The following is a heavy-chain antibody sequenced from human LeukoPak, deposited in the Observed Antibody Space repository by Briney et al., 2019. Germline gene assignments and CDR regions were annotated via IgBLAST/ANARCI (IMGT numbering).Heavy chain of an antibody. CDR2: INHSGST. CDR3: ARGVRITMIVVVMLAYFDY. J-gene: IGHJ4*02. Sequence: SETLSLTCTVSGGSISSSSYYWGWIRQPPGKGLEWIGEINHSGSTNYNPSLKSRVTISVDTSKNQFSLKLSSVTAADTAVYYCARGVRITMIVVVMLAYFDYWGQGTLVTVSS. CDR1: GGSISSSSYY. D-gene: IGHD3-22*01. V-gene: IGHV4-39*07.